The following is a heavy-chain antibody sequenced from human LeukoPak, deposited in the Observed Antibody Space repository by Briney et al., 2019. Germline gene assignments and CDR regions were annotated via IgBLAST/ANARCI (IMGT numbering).Heavy chain of an antibody. J-gene: IGHJ5*02. CDR1: GYSISSGYY. CDR2: IYHSGST. CDR3: ARQHAPFDP. V-gene: IGHV4-38-2*02. D-gene: IGHD6-13*01. Sequence: SETLSLTCTVSGYSISSGYYWGWSRQPPGKGLEWIGSIYHSGSTYYNPSLKSRVTISVDTSKNQFSLKLSSVTAADTAVYYCARQHAPFDPWGQGTLVTVSS.